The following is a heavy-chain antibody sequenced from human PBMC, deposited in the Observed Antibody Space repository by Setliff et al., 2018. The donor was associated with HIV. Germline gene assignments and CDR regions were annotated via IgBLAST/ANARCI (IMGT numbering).Heavy chain of an antibody. J-gene: IGHJ5*02. CDR2: IHNSGTT. D-gene: IGHD1-1*01. V-gene: IGHV4-34*01. CDR3: ARSNLEPTSRLFDP. CDR1: GGSFSDYY. Sequence: SETLSLTCGIYGGSFSDYYWSWIRQPPGKGPEWIGYIHNSGTTHYNPAFESRLIISLDMSNNRFSLNLASVTAADTAVYYCARSNLEPTSRLFDPWGPGTLVTVSS.